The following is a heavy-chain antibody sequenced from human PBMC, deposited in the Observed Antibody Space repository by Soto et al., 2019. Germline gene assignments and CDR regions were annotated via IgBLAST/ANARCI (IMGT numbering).Heavy chain of an antibody. Sequence: QITLKESGPALVKPTQTLTLTCTFSGFSLSTSGVGVGWIRQPPGKALEWLALIYWDDDKRYSTPSLKSRLTITKDTSKNQVVLTPTTVSPEDTGTYYCAHRITAAGGRDYWGQGTLVTVSS. J-gene: IGHJ4*02. CDR1: GFSLSTSGVG. CDR3: AHRITAAGGRDY. D-gene: IGHD3-16*01. V-gene: IGHV2-5*02. CDR2: IYWDDDK.